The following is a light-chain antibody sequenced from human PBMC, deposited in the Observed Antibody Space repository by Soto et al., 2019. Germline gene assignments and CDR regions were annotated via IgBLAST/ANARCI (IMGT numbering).Light chain of an antibody. Sequence: DIQMAQSPSTLSASVGDRVTITCRASQSISSWLAWYQQKPGKAPKLLIYDASSLESGVPSRFSGSGSGTEFTLTISSLQPDDFATYYCLQDYNYPWTFGQRTKVDNK. CDR3: LQDYNYPWT. CDR2: DAS. J-gene: IGKJ1*01. CDR1: QSISSW. V-gene: IGKV1-5*01.